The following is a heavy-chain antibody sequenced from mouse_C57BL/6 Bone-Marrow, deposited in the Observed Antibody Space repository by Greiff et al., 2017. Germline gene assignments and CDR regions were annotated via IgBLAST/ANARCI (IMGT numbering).Heavy chain of an antibody. CDR2: INPNNGGT. CDR3: ARWDEAFAY. J-gene: IGHJ3*01. D-gene: IGHD3-2*02. V-gene: IGHV1-26*01. CDR1: GYTFTDYN. Sequence: VQLQQSGPELVKPGASVKISCKASGYTFTDYNMNWVKQSHGKSLEWIGDINPNNGGTRDTQKFKGEATLTGDKSSSTAYMELRSLTSEDSAVYYCARWDEAFAYWGQGTLVTVSA.